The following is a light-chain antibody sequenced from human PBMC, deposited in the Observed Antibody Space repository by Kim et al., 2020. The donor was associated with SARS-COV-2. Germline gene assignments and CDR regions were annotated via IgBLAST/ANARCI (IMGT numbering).Light chain of an antibody. V-gene: IGKV3-20*01. J-gene: IGKJ2*01. Sequence: LSPGEGATLSCSASQAIGDSHLAWYQNEPGQAPRLLIYDASRRVIGIPDRFTGSGSGTDFSLAITGLQPEDFAVYYCQQYVGSAVTFGQGTKVEV. CDR2: DAS. CDR3: QQYVGSAVT. CDR1: QAIGDSH.